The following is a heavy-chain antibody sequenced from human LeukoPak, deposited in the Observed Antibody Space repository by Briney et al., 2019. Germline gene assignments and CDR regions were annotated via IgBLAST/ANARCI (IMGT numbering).Heavy chain of an antibody. CDR3: ATGNCGGDCYSGWFDP. V-gene: IGHV4-59*12. CDR1: GGSISNYY. D-gene: IGHD2-21*02. CDR2: IYHSGST. J-gene: IGHJ5*02. Sequence: SETLSLTCTVSGGSISNYYWSWIRQPPGKGLEWIGYIYHSGSTYYNPSLKSRVTISVDRSKNQFSLKLSSVTAADTAVYYCATGNCGGDCYSGWFDPWGQGTLVTVSS.